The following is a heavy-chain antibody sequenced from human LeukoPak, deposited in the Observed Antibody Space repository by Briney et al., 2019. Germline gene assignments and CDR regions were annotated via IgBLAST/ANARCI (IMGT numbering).Heavy chain of an antibody. J-gene: IGHJ4*02. CDR1: GFTFSTYG. Sequence: PGGSLRLSCAASGFTFSTYGMHWVRQAPGKGLEWVAFIRYDGSNTYYADSVKGRFTISRDNSKNTLYLQMNSLRAEDTAVYYCAKESRIAVAGDRFDYWGQGTLVTVSS. CDR2: IRYDGSNT. CDR3: AKESRIAVAGDRFDY. D-gene: IGHD6-19*01. V-gene: IGHV3-30*02.